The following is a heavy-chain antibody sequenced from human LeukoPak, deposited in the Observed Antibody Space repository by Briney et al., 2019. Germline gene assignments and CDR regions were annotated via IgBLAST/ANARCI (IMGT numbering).Heavy chain of an antibody. CDR2: INSRSDII. CDR3: ARPRIAWSSHWYFAV. V-gene: IGHV3-48*04. Sequence: GGSLRLSCAASGFRFSGYAMNWVRQVPGKGLEWVSYINSRSDIIYYADSVKGRFTISRDNAKNSLFLRMSSLRVEDTAVYYCARPRIAWSSHWYFAVWGRGTLVTVS. J-gene: IGHJ2*01. CDR1: GFRFSGYA. D-gene: IGHD3-9*01.